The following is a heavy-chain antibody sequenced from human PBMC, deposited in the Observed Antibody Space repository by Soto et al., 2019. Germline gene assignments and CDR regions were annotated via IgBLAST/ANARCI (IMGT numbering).Heavy chain of an antibody. CDR2: IYYSGNT. CDR1: GGSISSRSYF. CDR3: ARFPDFSYWFDP. J-gene: IGHJ5*02. D-gene: IGHD3-3*01. V-gene: IGHV4-39*01. Sequence: SETLSLTCSVSGGSISSRSYFWGWIRQTPGKGLEWIGNIYYSGNTYYSPSLKSRVTISVDSSQSQFSLKLQSVTAADTAVYFCARFPDFSYWFDPWGQGTQVTVSS.